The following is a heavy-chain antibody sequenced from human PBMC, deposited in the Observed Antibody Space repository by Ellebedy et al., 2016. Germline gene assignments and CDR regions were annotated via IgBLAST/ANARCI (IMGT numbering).Heavy chain of an antibody. J-gene: IGHJ6*02. CDR2: INHSGST. D-gene: IGHD2-2*01. Sequence: SETLSLTCAVYGGSFSGYYWSWIRQPPGKGLEWIGEINHSGSTNYNPSLKSRVTISVDTSKNQFSLKLSSVTAADTAVYYCASGGRCSSTSCYRYYYGMDVWGQGTTVTVSS. V-gene: IGHV4-34*01. CDR1: GGSFSGYY. CDR3: ASGGRCSSTSCYRYYYGMDV.